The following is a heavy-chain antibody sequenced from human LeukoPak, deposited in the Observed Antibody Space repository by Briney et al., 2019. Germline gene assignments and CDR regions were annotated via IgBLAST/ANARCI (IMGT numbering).Heavy chain of an antibody. Sequence: SVKVSCKASGGTFSSYAISWVRQAPGQGLEWMGGIIPIFGTANYAQKFQGRVTMTRDTSTSTVYMEVSSLRSEDTAVYYCARDDRVSGYYYGMDVWGQGTTVTVSS. CDR3: ARDDRVSGYYYGMDV. CDR2: IIPIFGTA. V-gene: IGHV1-69*05. J-gene: IGHJ6*02. CDR1: GGTFSSYA.